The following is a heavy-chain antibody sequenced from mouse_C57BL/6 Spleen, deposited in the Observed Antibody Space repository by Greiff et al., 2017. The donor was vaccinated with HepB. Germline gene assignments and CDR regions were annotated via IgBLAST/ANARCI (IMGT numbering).Heavy chain of an antibody. CDR2: ISPNYGTT. D-gene: IGHD3-2*02. CDR3: SRARDSEGYYYDY. Sequence: VQLQQSGPELVKPGASVKISCKASGYSFTDYNMNWVKQSNGKSLEWIGVISPNYGTTSYNQKFKGKATLTVDQSSSTAYMQLNSLTSEDSAVYSCSRARDSEGYYYDYWGQGTTLTVSS. CDR1: GYSFTDYN. V-gene: IGHV1-39*01. J-gene: IGHJ2*01.